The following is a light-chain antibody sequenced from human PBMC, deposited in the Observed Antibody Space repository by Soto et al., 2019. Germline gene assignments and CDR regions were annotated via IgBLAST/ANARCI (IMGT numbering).Light chain of an antibody. CDR2: DVS. CDR3: SSYSTSSALV. V-gene: IGLV2-14*03. J-gene: IGLJ2*01. CDR1: SADIGAFTY. Sequence: QSVLTQPASVSGSPGQSITISCAGTSADIGAFTYVSWYQHHPGKAPKLLIYDVSDRPPGVSTRFSASKSANTASLTISGLQADDEADYYCSSYSTSSALVFGGGTQLTVL.